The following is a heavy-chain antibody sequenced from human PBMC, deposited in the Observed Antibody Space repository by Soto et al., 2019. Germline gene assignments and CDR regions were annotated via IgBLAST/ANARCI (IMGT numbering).Heavy chain of an antibody. CDR2: IYYSGST. J-gene: IGHJ5*02. CDR3: AREPGQYCSSTSCYEAWFDP. D-gene: IGHD2-2*01. CDR1: GGSISSYY. Sequence: PSETLSLTCTVSGGSISSYYWSWIRQPPGKGLEWIGYIYYSGSTNYNPSLKSRVTISVDTSKNQFSLKLSSVTAADTAVYYCAREPGQYCSSTSCYEAWFDPWGQGTLVTVSS. V-gene: IGHV4-59*01.